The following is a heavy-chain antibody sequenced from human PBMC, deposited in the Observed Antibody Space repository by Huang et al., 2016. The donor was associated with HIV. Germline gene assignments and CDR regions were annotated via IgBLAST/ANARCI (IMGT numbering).Heavy chain of an antibody. CDR1: GSAFADDF. CDR3: TRDGVAPDEEFDY. J-gene: IGHJ4*02. Sequence: QVQLVQSGAEVKKPGASVKVSCKPSGSAFADDFIHWVRQAPGQGLEWMAWVNTNNGATNYDQKFLGRLTVTGDTSMRTAYMELSGLTSDDTAKYYCTRDGVAPDEEFDYWGQGTVIIVSS. CDR2: VNTNNGAT. D-gene: IGHD5-12*01. V-gene: IGHV1-2*02.